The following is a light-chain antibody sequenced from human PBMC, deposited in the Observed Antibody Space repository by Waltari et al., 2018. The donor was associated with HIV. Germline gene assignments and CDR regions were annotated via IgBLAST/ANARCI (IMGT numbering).Light chain of an antibody. CDR2: GVS. V-gene: IGLV2-14*03. Sequence: QSALTQPASVSGSPGQSITISCTGTSTDVGEFNFVPWYQHHPGTAPKLIIYGVSERPSGVSYRFSGSKSANTASLTISGLQAEDEGFYYCTSHTSVSTYVVFGGGTKLSVL. J-gene: IGLJ2*01. CDR3: TSHTSVSTYVV. CDR1: STDVGEFNF.